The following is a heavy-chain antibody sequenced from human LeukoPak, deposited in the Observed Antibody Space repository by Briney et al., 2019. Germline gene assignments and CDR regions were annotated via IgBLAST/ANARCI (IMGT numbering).Heavy chain of an antibody. D-gene: IGHD6-19*01. V-gene: IGHV4-59*08. J-gene: IGHJ4*02. Sequence: SETLSLTCTVSGGSISSYYWTWIRQPPGKGLEWIGYIYYTGSTNYNPSLKSRVTISVDTSKNQFSLKLSSVTAADTAVYYCARLKGYSSGWYPSYYFDYWGQGTLVTVSS. CDR3: ARLKGYSSGWYPSYYFDY. CDR1: GGSISSYY. CDR2: IYYTGST.